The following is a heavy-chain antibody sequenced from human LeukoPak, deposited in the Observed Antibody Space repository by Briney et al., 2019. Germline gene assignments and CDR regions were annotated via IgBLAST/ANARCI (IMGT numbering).Heavy chain of an antibody. CDR2: ISWNSGSI. CDR3: AKDMTPYSRSSGYFDY. V-gene: IGHV3-9*03. J-gene: IGHJ4*02. Sequence: GGSLRLSCEVAGFTFDDYAMHWVRQAPGKGLEWVSGISWNSGSIDYADSVKGRFIISGDNAKNSLYLQMNSLRAEDMALYYCAKDMTPYSRSSGYFDYWGQGTLVTVSS. D-gene: IGHD6-6*01. CDR1: GFTFDDYA.